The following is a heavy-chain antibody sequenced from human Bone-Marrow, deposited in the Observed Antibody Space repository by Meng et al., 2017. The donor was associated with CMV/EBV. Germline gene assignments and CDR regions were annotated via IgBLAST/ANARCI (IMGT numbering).Heavy chain of an antibody. J-gene: IGHJ6*02. CDR1: GFTFSTYG. CDR2: TRYDGSTK. Sequence: GESLKISCAASGFTFSTYGMHWVRQAPGKGLEWVAFTRYDGSTKHYADSLKGRFTISRDNSKNTLYLQMSSLRVEDTAVYFCAKNPNSGWYYYYGKDVWGQGTTVTVSS. D-gene: IGHD6-19*01. CDR3: AKNPNSGWYYYYGKDV. V-gene: IGHV3-30*02.